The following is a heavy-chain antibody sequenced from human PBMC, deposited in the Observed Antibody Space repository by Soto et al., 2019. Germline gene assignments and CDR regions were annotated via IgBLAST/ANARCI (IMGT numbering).Heavy chain of an antibody. V-gene: IGHV4-4*07. Sequence: SETLSLTCTVSGGSISSYYWSWIRQPAGKGLQWIGRIYTSGSTNYNPSLKSRVTTSVDTSKNQFSLKLGSVTAADTAVYYCARACSSTSCYDVFDSWGQGTLVTVSS. D-gene: IGHD2-2*01. CDR3: ARACSSTSCYDVFDS. CDR2: IYTSGST. J-gene: IGHJ4*02. CDR1: GGSISSYY.